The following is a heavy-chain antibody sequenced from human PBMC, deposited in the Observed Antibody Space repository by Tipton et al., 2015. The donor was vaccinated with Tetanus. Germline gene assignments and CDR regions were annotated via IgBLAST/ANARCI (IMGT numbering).Heavy chain of an antibody. V-gene: IGHV4-4*01. CDR3: LRTPGYYCSMDV. Sequence: SLRLSCDVSGGPVSSSNWWSWVRQAPGKGLEWIGEIYYSGTTNYNPSLKSRVTISTDKSKNQVSLRLNSVTAADTAVYFCLRTPGYYCSMDVWGQGTTVAVSS. J-gene: IGHJ6*02. CDR1: GGPVSSSNW. CDR2: IYYSGTT.